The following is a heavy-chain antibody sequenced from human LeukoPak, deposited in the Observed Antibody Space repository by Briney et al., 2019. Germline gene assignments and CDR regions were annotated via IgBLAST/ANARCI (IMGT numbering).Heavy chain of an antibody. CDR2: SGSGGST. CDR3: GKGGYSGSYYFDY. J-gene: IGHJ4*02. V-gene: IGHV3-23*01. Sequence: GGSLRLSCAVSGFILISYGVRGVRQAPGKGLEWVSVSGSGGSTYYADSVKGRFTISRDNSKNTLYLQMNSLRAGDTAVYYCGKGGYSGSYYFDYWGQGTLVTVSS. CDR1: GFILISYG. D-gene: IGHD1-26*01.